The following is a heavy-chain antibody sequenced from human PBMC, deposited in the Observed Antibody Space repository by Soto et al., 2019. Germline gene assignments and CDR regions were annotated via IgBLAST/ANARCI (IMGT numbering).Heavy chain of an antibody. D-gene: IGHD1-26*01. CDR2: IYYSGST. CDR1: GGSISSYY. CDR3: AGGPIVGATCFDY. Sequence: SETLSLTCTVSGGSISSYYWSWIRQPPGKGLEWIGYIYYSGSTNYNPSLKSRVTISVDTSKNQFSLKPSSVTAADTAVYYCAGGPIVGATCFDYWGQGILVT. V-gene: IGHV4-59*01. J-gene: IGHJ4*02.